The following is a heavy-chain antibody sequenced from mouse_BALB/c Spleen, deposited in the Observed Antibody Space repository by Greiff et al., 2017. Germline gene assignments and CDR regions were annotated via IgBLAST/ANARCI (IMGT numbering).Heavy chain of an antibody. CDR3: ARNDYDEAWFAY. D-gene: IGHD2-4*01. CDR1: GYTFTSYT. J-gene: IGHJ3*01. V-gene: IGHV1-4*01. CDR2: INPSSGYT. Sequence: QVQLKESGAELARPGASVKMSCKASGYTFTSYTMHWVKQRPGQGLEWIGYINPSSGYTNYNQKFKDKATLTADKSSSTAYMQLSSLTSEDSAVYYCARNDYDEAWFAYWGQGTLVTVSA.